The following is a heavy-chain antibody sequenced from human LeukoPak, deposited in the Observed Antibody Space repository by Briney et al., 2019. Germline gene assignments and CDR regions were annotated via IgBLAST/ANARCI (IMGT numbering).Heavy chain of an antibody. J-gene: IGHJ6*03. Sequence: LPGGSLRLSCAASGFTFSSYEMNWVRQAPGKGLEWVSYISSSGSTIYYADSVKGRFTISRDNSKNTLYVQMNSLRTEDTAVYYCAKEGFSRGYYYYYYMDVWGKGTTVTVSS. D-gene: IGHD6-13*01. CDR1: GFTFSSYE. V-gene: IGHV3-48*03. CDR3: AKEGFSRGYYYYYYMDV. CDR2: ISSSGSTI.